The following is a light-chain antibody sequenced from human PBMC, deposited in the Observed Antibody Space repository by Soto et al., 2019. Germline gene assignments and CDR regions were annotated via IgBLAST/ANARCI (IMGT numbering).Light chain of an antibody. V-gene: IGKV3-11*01. Sequence: IVLTQSPATLSLSPGETATLSCRASQSVSGYIGWYQQKPVQAPRLLIYADSNRATGIPARFSGSGSGTDFTLTISSLEPEDFSVYYCQQRYNWPITFGQGTRLEN. CDR1: QSVSGY. CDR2: ADS. CDR3: QQRYNWPIT. J-gene: IGKJ5*01.